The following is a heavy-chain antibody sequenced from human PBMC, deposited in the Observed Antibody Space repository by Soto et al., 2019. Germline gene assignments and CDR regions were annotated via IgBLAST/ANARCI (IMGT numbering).Heavy chain of an antibody. CDR1: GGAISRYY. CDR3: ARGQRFSDWFDP. Sequence: TLSVPCPVSGGAISRYYWTWIRQHAGKGLEWIGRIYSSGSTKYNPSLQSRVTMSLDTSKNQFSLRLTSVTAADTAVYYCARGQRFSDWFDPWGQGTLVTVSS. J-gene: IGHJ5*02. CDR2: IYSSGST. V-gene: IGHV4-4*07. D-gene: IGHD3-3*01.